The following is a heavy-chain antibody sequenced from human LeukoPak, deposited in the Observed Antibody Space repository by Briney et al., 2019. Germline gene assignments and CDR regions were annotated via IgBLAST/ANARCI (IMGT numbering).Heavy chain of an antibody. Sequence: PGRSLRLSCAASGFTFSSYGMHWVRQAPGKGLEWVAVIWYDGSNKYYADSVKGRFTISRDNSKNTLYLQMNSLRAEDTAVYYCARASPPKDGYNQFDYWGQGTLVTVSS. V-gene: IGHV3-33*01. CDR1: GFTFSSYG. CDR2: IWYDGSNK. CDR3: ARASPPKDGYNQFDY. J-gene: IGHJ4*02. D-gene: IGHD5-24*01.